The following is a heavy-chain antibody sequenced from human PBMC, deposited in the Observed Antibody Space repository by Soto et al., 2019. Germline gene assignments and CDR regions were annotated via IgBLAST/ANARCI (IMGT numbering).Heavy chain of an antibody. CDR2: ISWNSNTI. Sequence: GGSLRLSCAASGFTFDNYAMHWVRQAPGKSLEWVSGISWNSNTIAYADSVKGRFTISRDNAKNSLYWQMNSLRAEDTAFYYCAKDTGPNWGQGTLVTVSS. CDR3: AKDTGPN. V-gene: IGHV3-9*01. J-gene: IGHJ4*02. CDR1: GFTFDNYA.